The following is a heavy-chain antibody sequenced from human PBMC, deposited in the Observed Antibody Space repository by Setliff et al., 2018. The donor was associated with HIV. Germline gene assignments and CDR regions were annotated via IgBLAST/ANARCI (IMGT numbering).Heavy chain of an antibody. V-gene: IGHV3-30*02. Sequence: SLRLSCAASGFTFSSYGMHWVRQAPGKGLEWVAFIRYDGSNKYYADSVEGRFTISRDNSKNTLYLQMNSLRAEDTAVYYCAKDGDYRSGDYDAFDIWGQGTMVTVSS. CDR3: AKDGDYRSGDYDAFDI. CDR2: IRYDGSNK. J-gene: IGHJ3*02. CDR1: GFTFSSYG. D-gene: IGHD6-25*01.